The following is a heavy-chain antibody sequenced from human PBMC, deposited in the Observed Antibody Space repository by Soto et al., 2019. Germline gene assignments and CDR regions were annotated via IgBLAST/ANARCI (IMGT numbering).Heavy chain of an antibody. V-gene: IGHV1-3*01. CDR1: GYTFTTYS. Sequence: QVQLVQSGAEVKKPGASVKVSCKASGYTFTTYSMHWVRQAPGQRPEWMAWTNAGNGNTKYSQKFQGRITITRDTSASTAYMELSSRRSEDTDVYYCARDGPRFEGYYGIDVVGQGTTFTVSS. J-gene: IGHJ6*02. CDR2: TNAGNGNT. CDR3: ARDGPRFEGYYGIDV. D-gene: IGHD3-10*01.